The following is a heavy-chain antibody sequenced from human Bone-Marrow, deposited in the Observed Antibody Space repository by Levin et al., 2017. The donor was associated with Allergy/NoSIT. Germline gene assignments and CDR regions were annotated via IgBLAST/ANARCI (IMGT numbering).Heavy chain of an antibody. V-gene: IGHV3-73*01. D-gene: IGHD6-19*01. J-gene: IGHJ4*02. CDR3: TRTMYSSGWGY. CDR1: GFTFSGSA. CDR2: IRSKANSYAT. Sequence: LSLTCAASGFTFSGSAMHWVRQASGKGLEWVGRIRSKANSYATAYAASVKGRFTISRDDSKNTAYLQMNSLKTEDTAVYYCTRTMYSSGWGYWGQGTLVTVSS.